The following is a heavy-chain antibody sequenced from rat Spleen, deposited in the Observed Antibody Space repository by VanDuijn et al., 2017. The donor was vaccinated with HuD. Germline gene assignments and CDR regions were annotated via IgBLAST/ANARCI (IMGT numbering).Heavy chain of an antibody. D-gene: IGHD1-2*01. Sequence: QVQLKESGPGLVQPSQTLSLTCTVSGFSLTSYHVHWIRRPPGKGLEWMGVMWSEGDTSYNSALKSRLSISRDTSKSQVFLKMNSLQTEDTATYYCARDIYYYSSYIYVPFDYWGQGVMVTVSS. V-gene: IGHV2-32*01. CDR1: GFSLTSYH. J-gene: IGHJ2*01. CDR2: MWSEGDT. CDR3: ARDIYYYSSYIYVPFDY.